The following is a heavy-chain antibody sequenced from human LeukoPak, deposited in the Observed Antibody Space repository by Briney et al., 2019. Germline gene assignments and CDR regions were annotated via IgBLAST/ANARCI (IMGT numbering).Heavy chain of an antibody. D-gene: IGHD4-11*01. CDR3: ARATTVSNNFGS. Sequence: SETLSLTCAVNGGSFSGYYWTWIRQPPGRGLEWIGEITHSGSTNYNPYLKSGVIITVDTSKNQFSLKLSSVTAADTAMYYCARATTVSNNFGSWGQGTLVTVSS. CDR2: ITHSGST. J-gene: IGHJ4*02. V-gene: IGHV4-34*01. CDR1: GGSFSGYY.